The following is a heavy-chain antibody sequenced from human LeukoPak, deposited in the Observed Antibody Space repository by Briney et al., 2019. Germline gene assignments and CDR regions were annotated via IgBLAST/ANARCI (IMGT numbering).Heavy chain of an antibody. CDR1: GGTFSSYA. J-gene: IGHJ4*02. CDR2: IIPIFGAA. D-gene: IGHD3-22*01. CDR3: ARFGSSYYDSSGYFMSFDY. V-gene: IGHV1-69*05. Sequence: SVKVSCKASGGTFSSYAISWVRQAPGQGLEWMGGIIPIFGAANYAQKFQGRVTITTDEATSTAYMELSSLRSEDTAVYYCARFGSSYYDSSGYFMSFDYWGQGTLVSVSS.